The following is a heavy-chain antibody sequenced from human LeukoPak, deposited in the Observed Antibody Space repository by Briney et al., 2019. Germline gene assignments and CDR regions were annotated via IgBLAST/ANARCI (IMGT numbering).Heavy chain of an antibody. J-gene: IGHJ1*01. Sequence: ASVKVSCKACGYTFTGYYMHLVRQAPGQGLEWMGWINPNSGGTNYAQKFQGRVTMTRDTSISTAYMELSRLRSDDTAVYYCARGAFSVVVPAAKLAYFQHWGQGTLVTVSS. V-gene: IGHV1-2*02. D-gene: IGHD2-2*01. CDR2: INPNSGGT. CDR3: ARGAFSVVVPAAKLAYFQH. CDR1: GYTFTGYY.